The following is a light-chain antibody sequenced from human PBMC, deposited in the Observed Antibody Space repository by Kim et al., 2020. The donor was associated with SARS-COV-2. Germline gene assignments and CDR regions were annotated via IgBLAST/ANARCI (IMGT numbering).Light chain of an antibody. J-gene: IGKJ1*01. CDR3: QQFGSAPRT. CDR1: QRVSSSQ. Sequence: SPGENAPLSCRASQRVSSSQLAWYQQKPGQAPRLLIYGVSRRATGIPDRFSSSGSGTDFTLTISRLEPEDFAVYYCQQFGSAPRTFGQGTKVDIK. CDR2: GVS. V-gene: IGKV3-20*01.